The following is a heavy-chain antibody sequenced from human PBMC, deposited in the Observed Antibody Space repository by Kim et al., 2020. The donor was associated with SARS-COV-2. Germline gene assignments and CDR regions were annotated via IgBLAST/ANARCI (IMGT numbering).Heavy chain of an antibody. CDR1: GFTFSSYG. CDR2: IWYDGSNK. D-gene: IGHD3-10*01. V-gene: IGHV3-33*06. J-gene: IGHJ6*02. Sequence: GGSLRLSCAASGFTFSSYGMHWVRQAPGKGLEWVAVIWYDGSNKYYADSVKGRFTISRDNSKNTLYLQMNSLRAEDTAVYYCAKDQVTGPAYYGSGSYWGNYYYGMDVWGQGTTVTVSS. CDR3: AKDQVTGPAYYGSGSYWGNYYYGMDV.